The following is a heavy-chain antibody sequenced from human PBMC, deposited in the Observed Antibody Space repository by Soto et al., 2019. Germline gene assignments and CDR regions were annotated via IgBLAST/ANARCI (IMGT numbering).Heavy chain of an antibody. CDR3: ARARYGPDAFDI. D-gene: IGHD4-17*01. Sequence: ASVKVSCKASGYTFTSYGISWVRQAPGQGLEWMGRISPILGIANYAQKLQGRVTITADKSTSTAYMELSSLRSEDTAVYYCARARYGPDAFDIWGQGTMVTVSS. CDR1: GYTFTSYG. J-gene: IGHJ3*02. V-gene: IGHV1-69*04. CDR2: ISPILGIA.